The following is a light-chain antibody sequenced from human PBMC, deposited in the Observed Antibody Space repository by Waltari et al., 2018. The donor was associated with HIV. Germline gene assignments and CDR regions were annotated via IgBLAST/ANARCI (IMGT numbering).Light chain of an antibody. CDR3: QQYNSYST. J-gene: IGKJ1*01. Sequence: DIQMTQSPSTLSASVGDRVTVTCRSSQSISSWLAWYQPQPGKAPKLLIYKASSLESAVPSRFSVSRSGTEFTLTISSLQPDDFATYYCQQYNSYSTFGQGIKVEIK. CDR1: QSISSW. CDR2: KAS. V-gene: IGKV1-5*03.